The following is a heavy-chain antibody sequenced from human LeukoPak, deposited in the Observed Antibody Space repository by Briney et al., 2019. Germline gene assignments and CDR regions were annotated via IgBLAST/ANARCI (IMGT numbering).Heavy chain of an antibody. V-gene: IGHV4-39*07. CDR2: IYYSGTT. CDR3: ARVTYSGYGGRPFDY. J-gene: IGHJ4*02. D-gene: IGHD5-12*01. CDR1: GDSISSSSSY. Sequence: SETLSLTCSVSGDSISSSSSYWGWIRQPPGKGLEWIGSIYYSGTTYYNPSLKSRVTISLDTSKNQFSLQLNSVTPEDTAVYYCARVTYSGYGGRPFDYWGQGTLVTVSS.